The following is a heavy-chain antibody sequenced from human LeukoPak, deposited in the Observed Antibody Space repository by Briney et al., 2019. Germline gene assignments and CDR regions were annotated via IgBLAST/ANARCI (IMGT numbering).Heavy chain of an antibody. Sequence: GSLRLSCAASGFKFSSYSMNWVRQAPGKGLEWIGNIYYSGSTYYNPSLKSRVTISVDTSKNQFSLKLSSVTAADTAVYYCARGKYSGIWPRGKTNYYFDYWGQGTLVTVSS. CDR3: ARGKYSGIWPRGKTNYYFDY. V-gene: IGHV4-59*12. CDR2: IYYSGST. CDR1: GFKFSSYS. J-gene: IGHJ4*02. D-gene: IGHD6-13*01.